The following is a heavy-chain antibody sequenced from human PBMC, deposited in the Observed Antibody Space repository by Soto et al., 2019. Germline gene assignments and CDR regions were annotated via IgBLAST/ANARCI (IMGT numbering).Heavy chain of an antibody. J-gene: IGHJ6*02. CDR1: GFTFSSYS. V-gene: IGHV3-48*04. Sequence: PGGSLRLSXAASGFTFSSYSMNWVRQAPGKGLEWVSYISSSSSTIYYADSVKGRFTISRDNAKNSLYLQMNSLRAEDTAVYYCARDGLAASYYYYYGMDVWGQGTTVTVSS. CDR3: ARDGLAASYYYYYGMDV. CDR2: ISSSSSTI. D-gene: IGHD6-25*01.